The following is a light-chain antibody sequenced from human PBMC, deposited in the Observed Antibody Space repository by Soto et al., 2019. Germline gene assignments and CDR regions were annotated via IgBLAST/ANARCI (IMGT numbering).Light chain of an antibody. J-gene: IGKJ4*01. CDR2: DAS. CDR1: QSVSSY. V-gene: IGKV3-11*01. CDR3: PQRSNCPLT. Sequence: EIVLTQSPATLSLSPGERATLSCRASQSVSSYLAWYQQKPGQAPRLLIYDASNRATGIPARFSGSGSGTDFTLTISSLEPEDFAVYSSPQRSNCPLTFGGGTKVEIK.